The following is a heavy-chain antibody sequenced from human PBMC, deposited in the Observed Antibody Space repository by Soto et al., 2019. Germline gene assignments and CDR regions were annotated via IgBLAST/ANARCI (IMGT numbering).Heavy chain of an antibody. CDR2: ISSSSSYI. D-gene: IGHD6-13*01. CDR3: ARDFEAAGMVGWFDP. V-gene: IGHV3-21*01. J-gene: IGHJ5*02. CDR1: GFTFSSYS. Sequence: EVQLVESGGGLVKPGGSLRLSCAASGFTFSSYSMNWVRQAPGKGLEWVSSISSSSSYIYYADSVKGRFTISRDNAKNSLYLQMNSLRAEDTAVYYCARDFEAAGMVGWFDPWGQGTLVTVSS.